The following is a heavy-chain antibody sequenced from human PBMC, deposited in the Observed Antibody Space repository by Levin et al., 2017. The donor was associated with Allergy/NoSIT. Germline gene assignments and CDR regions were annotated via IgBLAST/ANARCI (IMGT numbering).Heavy chain of an antibody. D-gene: IGHD1/OR15-1a*01. J-gene: IGHJ3*01. CDR1: GFTFSEYA. V-gene: IGHV3-23*01. CDR3: AKKQGGTTGFSFDV. CDR2: ITGGGSDT. Sequence: ASVKVSCAASGFTFSEYAMTWARQAPGKGLEWVSVITGGGSDTYYGDSVKGRFTVSRDNSKNTLYLELNGLRADDTAVYYCAKKQGGTTGFSFDVWGQGTMVTVSS.